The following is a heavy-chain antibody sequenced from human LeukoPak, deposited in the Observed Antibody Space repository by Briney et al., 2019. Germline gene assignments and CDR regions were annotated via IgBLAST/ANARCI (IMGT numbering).Heavy chain of an antibody. J-gene: IGHJ4*02. CDR1: GFTFSGSA. CDR3: ARGYYGSGSYYNAYYFDY. D-gene: IGHD3-10*01. CDR2: ISYDGSNK. V-gene: IGHV3-30*04. Sequence: GGSLRLSCAASGFTFSGSAMHWVRQAPGKGLEWVAVISYDGSNKYYADSVKSRFTISRDNSKNTLYLQMNSLRAEDTAVYYCARGYYGSGSYYNAYYFDYWGQGTLVTVSS.